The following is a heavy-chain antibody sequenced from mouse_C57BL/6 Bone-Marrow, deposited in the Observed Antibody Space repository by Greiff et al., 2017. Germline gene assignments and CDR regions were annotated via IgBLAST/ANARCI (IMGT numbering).Heavy chain of an antibody. D-gene: IGHD4-1*02. J-gene: IGHJ2*01. Sequence: VKLQESGPGLVKPSQSLFLTCSITGFPITSGYYWIWIRQSPGKPLEWMGYITHSGETFYNPSLQSPISITRETSKNQFFLQLNSVTTEDTAMYYCAGDTTGTNYFDYWGQGTTLTVSS. CDR1: GFPITSGYY. CDR2: ITHSGET. CDR3: AGDTTGTNYFDY. V-gene: IGHV12-3*01.